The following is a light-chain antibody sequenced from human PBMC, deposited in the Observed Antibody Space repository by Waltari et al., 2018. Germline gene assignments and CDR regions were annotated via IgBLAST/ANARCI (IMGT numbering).Light chain of an antibody. CDR1: NIGTEV. J-gene: IGLJ2*01. Sequence: SYDVTQAPSVSVSPGQTARITCGGDNIGTEVVKRYQQKPPQAPVLVIYTDGERPSGIPERFSGSKSGNTATLTISGVEAGDEADYYCQVWDISSDHWLFGGGTRLTVL. CDR2: TDG. V-gene: IGLV3-21*01. CDR3: QVWDISSDHWL.